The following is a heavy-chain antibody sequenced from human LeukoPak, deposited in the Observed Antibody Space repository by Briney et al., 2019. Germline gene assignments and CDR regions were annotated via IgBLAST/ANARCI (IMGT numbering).Heavy chain of an antibody. CDR2: ISSSSSYI. J-gene: IGHJ6*04. CDR1: GFTFSSYS. CDR3: AREDYGSGILDV. V-gene: IGHV3-21*01. Sequence: GSLRLSCAASGFTFSSYSMNWVRQAPGKGLEWVSSISSSSSYIYYADSVKGRFTISRDNAKNTLYLQMNSLRAEDTAVYYCAREDYGSGILDVWGKGTTVTVSS. D-gene: IGHD3-10*01.